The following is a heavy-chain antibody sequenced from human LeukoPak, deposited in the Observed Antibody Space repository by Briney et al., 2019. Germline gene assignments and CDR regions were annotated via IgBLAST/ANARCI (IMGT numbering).Heavy chain of an antibody. Sequence: SETLSPTCAVSGGSISSSNWWSWVRQPPGKGLEWIGEIYHSGSTNYNPSLKSRVTISVDKSKNQFSLKLSSVTAADTAVYYCARVMYYYDSSGYPLDAFDIWGQGTMVTVSS. V-gene: IGHV4-4*02. D-gene: IGHD3-22*01. CDR1: GGSISSSNW. CDR3: ARVMYYYDSSGYPLDAFDI. J-gene: IGHJ3*02. CDR2: IYHSGST.